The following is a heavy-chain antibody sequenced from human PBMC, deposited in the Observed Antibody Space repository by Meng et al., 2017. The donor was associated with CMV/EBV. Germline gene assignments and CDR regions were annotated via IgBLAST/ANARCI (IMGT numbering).Heavy chain of an antibody. J-gene: IGHJ4*02. CDR1: GGSISSYY. CDR2: IYYSGST. V-gene: IGHV4-59*01. Sequence: SETLSLTCTVSGGSISSYYWSWIRQPPGKGLEWIGYIYYSGSTNHNPSLKSRVTISVDTSKNQFSLKLSSVTAADTAVYYCARGTEDYDFWLDYWGQGTLVTVSS. D-gene: IGHD3-3*01. CDR3: ARGTEDYDFWLDY.